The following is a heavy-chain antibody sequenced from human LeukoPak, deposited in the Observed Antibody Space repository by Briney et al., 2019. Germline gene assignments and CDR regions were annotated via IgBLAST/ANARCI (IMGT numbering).Heavy chain of an antibody. CDR3: VRGRGTAVTTGNWFDP. Sequence: PSETLSLTCTVSGGSFSSGNYYWNWIRQPPGKGLECIRYIHYSGSTYYNPSLKSRVTISVDTSKNQFSLKLSSVTAADTAVYYCVRGRGTAVTTGNWFDPWGQGTLVTVSS. J-gene: IGHJ5*02. CDR1: GGSFSSGNYY. V-gene: IGHV4-30-4*01. D-gene: IGHD4-17*01. CDR2: IHYSGST.